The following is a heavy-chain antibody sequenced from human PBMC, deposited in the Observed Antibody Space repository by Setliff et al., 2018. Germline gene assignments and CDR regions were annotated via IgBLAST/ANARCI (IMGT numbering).Heavy chain of an antibody. D-gene: IGHD3-10*01. Sequence: SETLSLTCTVSGGSISSYYWSWIRQSPGKGLEWIGYIYYSGSTNYNPSLKSRVTISVDTSKNQFSLKLSSVTAADTAVYYCASEDGSGFFVGVAWFDPWGQGTLVTVSS. CDR2: IYYSGST. CDR3: ASEDGSGFFVGVAWFDP. J-gene: IGHJ5*02. V-gene: IGHV4-59*12. CDR1: GGSISSYY.